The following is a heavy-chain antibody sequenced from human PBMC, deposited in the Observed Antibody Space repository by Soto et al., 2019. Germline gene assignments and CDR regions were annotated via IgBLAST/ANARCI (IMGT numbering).Heavy chain of an antibody. CDR3: ALIPRTVGTPRGAFAL. CDR2: IYSNDET. Sequence: QVTLKESGPVLVKPTETLTLTCTVSGFSLSTAEVGVSWIRQPPGKTLEWLAHIYSNDETAYSTSLESPLTISAASSKIQVVLRMTNIDPADTATYFCALIPRTVGTPRGAFALWGQGTVVTV. D-gene: IGHD1-26*01. J-gene: IGHJ4*01. CDR1: GFSLSTAEVG. V-gene: IGHV2-26*01.